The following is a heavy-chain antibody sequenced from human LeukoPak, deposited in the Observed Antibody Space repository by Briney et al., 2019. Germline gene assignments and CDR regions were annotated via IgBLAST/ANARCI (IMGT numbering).Heavy chain of an antibody. J-gene: IGHJ4*02. CDR1: GFTFSSYG. D-gene: IGHD1-26*01. CDR2: IWYDGSNK. V-gene: IGHV3-33*06. CDR3: AKAGEEWELLDY. Sequence: GRSLRLSCAASGFTFSSYGMHWVRQAPGKGLEWVAVIWYDGSNKYYADSVKGRFTISRDNSKNTLYLQMNSLRAEDTAVYYCAKAGEEWELLDYWGQGTLVTVSS.